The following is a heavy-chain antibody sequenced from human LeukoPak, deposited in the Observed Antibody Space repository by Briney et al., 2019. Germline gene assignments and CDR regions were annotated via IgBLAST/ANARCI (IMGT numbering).Heavy chain of an antibody. CDR2: IRSKAYGGTT. CDR1: GFTFGDYA. Sequence: GGSLRLSCTASGFTFGDYAMSWFRQAPGKGLEWVGFIRSKAYGGTTEYAASVKGRFTISRDDSKSIAYLQMNSLKTEDTAVYYCTRDRRYSSGWYEGDYWGQGTLVTVSS. CDR3: TRDRRYSSGWYEGDY. D-gene: IGHD6-19*01. V-gene: IGHV3-49*03. J-gene: IGHJ4*02.